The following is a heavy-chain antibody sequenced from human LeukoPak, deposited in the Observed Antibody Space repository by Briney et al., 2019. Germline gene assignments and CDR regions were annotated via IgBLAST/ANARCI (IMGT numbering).Heavy chain of an antibody. Sequence: SETLALTCSVSGGSISISSYHWGWIRQYPGKGLEWIGSMYYRGTTYENSSLKSRLTLSIDTSNNHFSLKLTSVTAADTAVYFCAREYSRSVVAGSRPDLWGQGLLVTVSS. D-gene: IGHD2-21*01. J-gene: IGHJ4*02. CDR1: GGSISISSYH. CDR3: AREYSRSVVAGSRPDL. V-gene: IGHV4-39*02. CDR2: MYYRGTT.